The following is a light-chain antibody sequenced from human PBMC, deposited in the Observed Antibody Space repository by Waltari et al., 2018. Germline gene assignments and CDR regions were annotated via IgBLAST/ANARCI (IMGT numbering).Light chain of an antibody. Sequence: DTVMTQSPDSLAVSLGESATIDCKSSQSVFYRSDNQNYLAWYQPKPGQPPKLLFYWASTRESGVPDRFSASGSGTDFTLTINNLQAEDVAVYYCQQYYRSRTFGQGTKVEIK. CDR3: QQYYRSRT. CDR2: WAS. V-gene: IGKV4-1*01. J-gene: IGKJ1*01. CDR1: QSVFYRSDNQNY.